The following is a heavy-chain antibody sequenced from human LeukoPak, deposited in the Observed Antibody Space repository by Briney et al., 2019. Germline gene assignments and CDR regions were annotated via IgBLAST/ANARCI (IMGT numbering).Heavy chain of an antibody. D-gene: IGHD3-16*01. J-gene: IGHJ4*02. Sequence: ASVKVSCKASGYTFTSYYMHWLRQAPGQGLGWMGIINPSGGSTSYAQKFQGRVTMTRYTSTSTVYMELSSLRSEDTAVYYCAREEKGSYERFDYWGQGTLVTVS. CDR1: GYTFTSYY. CDR2: INPSGGST. V-gene: IGHV1-46*01. CDR3: AREEKGSYERFDY.